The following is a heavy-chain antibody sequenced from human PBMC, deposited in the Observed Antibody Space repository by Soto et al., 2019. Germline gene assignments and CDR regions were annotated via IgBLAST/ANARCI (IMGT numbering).Heavy chain of an antibody. CDR2: ISAYNGNT. CDR1: GYTFTSYG. J-gene: IGHJ4*02. V-gene: IGHV1-18*01. Sequence: ASVKVSCKASGYTFTSYGISWVRQAPGQGLEWMGWISAYNGNTNYAQKLQGRVTMTTDTCTSTAYMELRTLRSDDTAVYYCASHYYDSSGFEYWGQGTLVTVSS. CDR3: ASHYYDSSGFEY. D-gene: IGHD3-22*01.